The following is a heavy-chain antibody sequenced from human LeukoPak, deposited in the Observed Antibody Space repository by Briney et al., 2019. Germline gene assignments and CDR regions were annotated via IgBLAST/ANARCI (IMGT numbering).Heavy chain of an antibody. Sequence: GGSLTLSCAASGFTLRSYAMSWVRQAPGKGMEWVSTVTGGGGTTYYADSVKGRFTISREDAKNSLYLQMNTLRAGDTAVYYCARGSGPGVTTIESWGQGTLVIVSS. CDR2: VTGGGGTT. CDR1: GFTLRSYA. J-gene: IGHJ4*02. D-gene: IGHD4-17*01. CDR3: ARGSGPGVTTIES. V-gene: IGHV3-23*01.